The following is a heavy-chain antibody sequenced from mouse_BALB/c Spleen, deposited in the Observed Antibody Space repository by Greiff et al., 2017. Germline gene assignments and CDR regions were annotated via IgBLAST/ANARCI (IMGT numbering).Heavy chain of an antibody. CDR2: IYPSDSYT. D-gene: IGHD2-1*01. CDR1: GYTFTSYW. Sequence: VQLQQPGAELVRPGASVKLSCKASGYTFTSYWINWVKQRPGQGLEWIGNIYPSDSYTNYNQKFKDKATLTVDKSSSTAYMQLSSPTSEDSAVYYCTREGDGNYEGDAMDYWGQGTSVTVSS. CDR3: TREGDGNYEGDAMDY. J-gene: IGHJ4*01. V-gene: IGHV1-69*02.